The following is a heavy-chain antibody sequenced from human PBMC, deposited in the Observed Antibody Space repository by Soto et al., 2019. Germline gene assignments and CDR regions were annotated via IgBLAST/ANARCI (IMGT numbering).Heavy chain of an antibody. J-gene: IGHJ6*02. CDR3: ARGQGSGWYKYYYYYYGMDV. Sequence: ETLSLTCAVYGGSFSGYYWSWIRQPPGKGLEWIGEINHSGSTNYNPSLKSRVTISVDTSKNQFSLKLSSVTAADTAVYYCARGQGSGWYKYYYYYYGMDVWGQGTTVTVSS. CDR1: GGSFSGYY. D-gene: IGHD6-19*01. CDR2: INHSGST. V-gene: IGHV4-34*01.